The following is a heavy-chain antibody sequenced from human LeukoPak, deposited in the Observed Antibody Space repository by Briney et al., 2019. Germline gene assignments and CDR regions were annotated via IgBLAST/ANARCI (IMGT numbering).Heavy chain of an antibody. D-gene: IGHD3-3*01. CDR1: GDSINTGRYF. V-gene: IGHV4-39*01. J-gene: IGHJ4*02. CDR3: ASRRSHDVWSA. Sequence: SETLSLTCTVSGDSINTGRYFWGWIRQPPGKGLEWIGTIFYTGSTYYNPSLQSRVTISIDTSKNRFSLSLTSVSAADTAVYFCASRRSHDVWSAWGQGTLVSVSS. CDR2: IFYTGST.